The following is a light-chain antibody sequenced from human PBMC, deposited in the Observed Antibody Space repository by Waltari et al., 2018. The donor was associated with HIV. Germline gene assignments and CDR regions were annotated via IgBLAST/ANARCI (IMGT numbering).Light chain of an antibody. Sequence: SYEVTQPPSLSVSPGQTASIPCSGDNLGAKYACWYQQQPGQSPILVIYADTKRPPGIPERFSASNSGNTATLTITGTQAMDEADYYCQAWDSTTRVFGGGTKLTVL. CDR2: ADT. V-gene: IGLV3-1*01. J-gene: IGLJ3*02. CDR1: NLGAKY. CDR3: QAWDSTTRV.